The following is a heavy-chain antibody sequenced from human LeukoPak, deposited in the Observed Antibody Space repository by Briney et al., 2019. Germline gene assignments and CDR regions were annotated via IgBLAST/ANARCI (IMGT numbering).Heavy chain of an antibody. J-gene: IGHJ3*02. CDR2: ISSSSSYI. V-gene: IGHV3-21*01. CDR1: GFTFSSYS. Sequence: GGSLRLSCAASGFTFSSYSMTWVRQAPGKGLEWVSSISSSSSYIYYADSVKGRFTISRDNAKNSLYLQMNSLRAEDTAVYYCARDLGGAFDIWGQGTMVTVSS. CDR3: ARDLGGAFDI.